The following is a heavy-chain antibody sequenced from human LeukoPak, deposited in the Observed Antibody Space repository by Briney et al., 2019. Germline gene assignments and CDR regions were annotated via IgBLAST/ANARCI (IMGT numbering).Heavy chain of an antibody. J-gene: IGHJ4*02. CDR3: ARFSYSIIGFDF. D-gene: IGHD2-15*01. CDR2: IKQDGSEK. CDR1: RFIFNSYW. V-gene: IGHV3-7*01. Sequence: GGSLRLSCAASRFIFNSYWLSWVRQAPGKGLEWVANIKQDGSEKYYVDSVKGRFTISRDNAKNSLYLQMNGLRAEDTAVYYCARFSYSIIGFDFWGQGTMVTVSS.